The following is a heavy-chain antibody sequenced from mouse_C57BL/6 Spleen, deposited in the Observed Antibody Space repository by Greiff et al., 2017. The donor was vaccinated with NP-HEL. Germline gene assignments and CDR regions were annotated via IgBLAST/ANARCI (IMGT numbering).Heavy chain of an antibody. CDR2: IFPGSGST. J-gene: IGHJ3*01. Sequence: QVQLQQSGPELVKPGASVKISCKASGYTFTDYYINWVKLRPGQGLEWIGWIFPGSGSTYYNAKFKGQVTLTVDNSSSTAYMLLRSLTSEASAVYFCARERDYSNAWFAYWGQGTLVTVSA. CDR1: GYTFTDYY. CDR3: ARERDYSNAWFAY. D-gene: IGHD2-5*01. V-gene: IGHV1-75*01.